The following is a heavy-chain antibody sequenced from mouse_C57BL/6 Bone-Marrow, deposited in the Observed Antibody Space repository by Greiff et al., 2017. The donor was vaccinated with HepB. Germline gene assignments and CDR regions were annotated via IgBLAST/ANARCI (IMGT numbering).Heavy chain of an antibody. D-gene: IGHD2-4*01. Sequence: EVKLVESGGGLVKPGGSLKLSCAASGFTFSSYAMSWVRQTPEKRLEWVATISDGGSYTYYPDNVKGRFTISRDNAKNNLYLQMSHLKSEDTAMYDCARDRGGDYDVFDYWGQGTTLTVSS. CDR3: ARDRGGDYDVFDY. CDR2: ISDGGSYT. V-gene: IGHV5-4*01. J-gene: IGHJ2*01. CDR1: GFTFSSYA.